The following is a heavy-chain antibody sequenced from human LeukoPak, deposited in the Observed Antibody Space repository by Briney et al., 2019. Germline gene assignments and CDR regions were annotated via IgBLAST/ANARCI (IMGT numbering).Heavy chain of an antibody. Sequence: SETLSLTCTVSGGSISSSSYYWGWIRQPPGKGLEWIGSIYYSGSTYYNPSLKSRVTISVDTSKNQFSLKLSSVTAADTAVYYCARGGDIVVVPATKRSAWFDPWGQGTLVTVSS. CDR1: GGSISSSSYY. V-gene: IGHV4-39*01. J-gene: IGHJ5*02. D-gene: IGHD2-2*01. CDR2: IYYSGST. CDR3: ARGGDIVVVPATKRSAWFDP.